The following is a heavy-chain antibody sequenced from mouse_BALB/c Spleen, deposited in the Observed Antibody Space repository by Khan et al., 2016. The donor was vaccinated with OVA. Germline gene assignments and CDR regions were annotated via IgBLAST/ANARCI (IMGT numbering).Heavy chain of an antibody. J-gene: IGHJ1*01. CDR3: ARNHYGGGYWYFDV. CDR1: GFSLSRYS. Sequence: QVQLKQPGPGLVAPSQSLSITCTVSGFSLSRYSVHWVRQPPGKGLEWLGMIWGDGSTDYNSALKSRLSISKDNSKSQVFLKMNSLQTDDTAMYYCARNHYGGGYWYFDVWGAGTTVTVSS. D-gene: IGHD1-1*01. V-gene: IGHV2-6-4*01. CDR2: IWGDGST.